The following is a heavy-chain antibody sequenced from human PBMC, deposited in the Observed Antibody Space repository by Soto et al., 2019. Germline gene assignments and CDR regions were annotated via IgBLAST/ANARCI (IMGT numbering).Heavy chain of an antibody. Sequence: GASVKVSCKASGYTFTSYVFSWVRQAPGQGLEWMGWISAYEGNTNYAQKLQDRVTMTADTSTSTVYMELRSLRSDDTAVYFCARTLYCSSTSCSAYFDHWGQGTLVTVS. CDR3: ARTLYCSSTSCSAYFDH. V-gene: IGHV1-18*04. J-gene: IGHJ4*02. CDR1: GYTFTSYV. CDR2: ISAYEGNT. D-gene: IGHD2-2*01.